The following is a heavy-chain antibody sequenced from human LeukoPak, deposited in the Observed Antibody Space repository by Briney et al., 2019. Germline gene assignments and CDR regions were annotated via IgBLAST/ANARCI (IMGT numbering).Heavy chain of an antibody. CDR1: GGSISSADYY. J-gene: IGHJ3*02. D-gene: IGHD3-10*01. V-gene: IGHV4-30-4*08. CDR3: ARGITYYYAFDI. Sequence: KPSQTLSLTCTVSGGSISSADYYWSWIRQPPGKGLEWIGEINHSGSTNYNPSLKSRVTISVDTSKNQFSLKLSSVTAADAAVYYCARGITYYYAFDIWGQGTMVTVSS. CDR2: INHSGST.